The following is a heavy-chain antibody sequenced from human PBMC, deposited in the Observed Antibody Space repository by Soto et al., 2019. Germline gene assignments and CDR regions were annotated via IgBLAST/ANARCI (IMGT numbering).Heavy chain of an antibody. CDR1: GFIFRNYW. V-gene: IGHV3-7*01. CDR3: TRDWDY. Sequence: EVQLVESGGGLVQPGGSLRLSCAVSGFIFRNYWMAWARQAPGKGLQWVAVIRQDGGETYYVDSVRGRFTVSRDNAQNVLYLQMNSLRAGDTAVYYCTRDWDYWGQGTLVTVSA. J-gene: IGHJ4*02. CDR2: IRQDGGET.